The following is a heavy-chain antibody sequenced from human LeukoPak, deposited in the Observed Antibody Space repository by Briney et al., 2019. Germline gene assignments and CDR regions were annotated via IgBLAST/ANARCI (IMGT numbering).Heavy chain of an antibody. D-gene: IGHD3/OR15-3a*01. J-gene: IGHJ5*02. CDR1: GFTFSSYS. Sequence: RGSLRLSCAASGFTFSSYSMNWVRQAPGKGLEWVSSISSSSSYIYYADSVKGRFTISRNNAKNSLYLQMNSLRAEDTAVYYCARAPSYDLEQFDPWGQGTLVTVSS. CDR3: ARAPSYDLEQFDP. V-gene: IGHV3-21*01. CDR2: ISSSSSYI.